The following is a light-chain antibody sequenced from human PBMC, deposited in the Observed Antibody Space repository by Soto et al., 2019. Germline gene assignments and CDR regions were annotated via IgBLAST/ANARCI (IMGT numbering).Light chain of an antibody. J-gene: IGKJ1*01. CDR1: QTISSW. CDR3: QHYNSYSVA. CDR2: KAS. V-gene: IGKV1-5*03. Sequence: DIQMTQSPSTLSGSVGDRVTITCRASQTISSWLAWYQQKPGKAPKLLIYKASTLKSGVPSRFSGSGSGTVFTLTISSLQPDDFATYYCQHYNSYSVAFGQGTKVELK.